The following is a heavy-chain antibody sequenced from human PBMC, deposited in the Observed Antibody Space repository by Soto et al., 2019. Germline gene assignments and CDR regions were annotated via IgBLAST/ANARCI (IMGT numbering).Heavy chain of an antibody. D-gene: IGHD4-17*01. J-gene: IGHJ4*02. CDR3: AREGVYGDYPLEH. Sequence: ASVKVSCKASGYTFTGYYMHWVRQAPGQGLEWMGWINPNSGGTNYAQKFQGWVTMTRDTSISTAYMELSRLRSDDTAVYYCAREGVYGDYPLEHWGQGTLVTVSS. V-gene: IGHV1-2*04. CDR1: GYTFTGYY. CDR2: INPNSGGT.